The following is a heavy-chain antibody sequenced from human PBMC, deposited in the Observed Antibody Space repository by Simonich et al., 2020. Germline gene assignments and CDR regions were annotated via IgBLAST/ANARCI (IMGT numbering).Heavy chain of an antibody. CDR2: TNPNSGGT. D-gene: IGHD6-13*01. V-gene: IGHV1-2*02. CDR1: GYTFTGYY. Sequence: QVQLVQSGAEVKKPGASVKVSCKASGYTFTGYYMHWVRQAPGQGLEGMVGTNPNSGGTNYAQKFQGRVTMTRDTSISTAYMELSRLRSDDTAVYYCARSHIAAAGTGYFQHWGQGTLVTVSS. J-gene: IGHJ1*01. CDR3: ARSHIAAAGTGYFQH.